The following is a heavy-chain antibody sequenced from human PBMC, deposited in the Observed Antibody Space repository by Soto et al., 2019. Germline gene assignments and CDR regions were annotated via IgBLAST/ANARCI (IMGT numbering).Heavy chain of an antibody. Sequence: QVQLQESGPGLVKTSQTLSLTCTVSGGSISSGDYYWSWIRQPPGKGLEWIGYIYYSGSTYYKSSLKSRVIISIDTSKNQFSLNLSSVTAADTAVYYCARKGWPDVFDIWGQGAMVTVSS. CDR1: GGSISSGDYY. CDR3: ARKGWPDVFDI. J-gene: IGHJ3*02. CDR2: IYYSGST. V-gene: IGHV4-30-4*01.